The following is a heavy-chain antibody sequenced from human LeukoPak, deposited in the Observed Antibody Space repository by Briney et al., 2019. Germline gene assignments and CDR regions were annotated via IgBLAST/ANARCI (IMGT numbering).Heavy chain of an antibody. V-gene: IGHV4-39*01. CDR3: ARSDYYDYRQIDF. CDR2: IYYSGIS. Sequence: SKTLSLTCTVSGDSISTSSYYWGWIRQPPGKGLEWLGSIYYSGISHYNPSLKRRVTIYVDTSRNQFSLHLYSVTAADTAVFYCARSDYYDYRQIDFWGQGTLVTVSS. J-gene: IGHJ4*02. CDR1: GDSISTSSYY. D-gene: IGHD3-22*01.